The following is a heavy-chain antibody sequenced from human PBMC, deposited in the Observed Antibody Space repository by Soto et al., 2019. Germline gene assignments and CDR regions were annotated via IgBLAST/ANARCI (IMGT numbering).Heavy chain of an antibody. CDR1: GFTFSSYG. J-gene: IGHJ5*02. V-gene: IGHV3-33*01. CDR3: ARDEKYSSMGRFDH. D-gene: IGHD6-13*01. Sequence: GGSLRLSCAASGFTFSSYGMHWVRQAPGRGLEWVAVIWYDGSNKYYADSVKGRFTISRDNSKNTLYLQMNSLRAEDTAVYYCARDEKYSSMGRFDHWGQGTLVTVSS. CDR2: IWYDGSNK.